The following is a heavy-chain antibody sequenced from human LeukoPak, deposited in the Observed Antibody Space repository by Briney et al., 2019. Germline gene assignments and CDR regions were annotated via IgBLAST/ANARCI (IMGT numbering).Heavy chain of an antibody. V-gene: IGHV4-38-2*02. D-gene: IGHD1-26*01. CDR3: ATTTIRLGY. CDR2: MYYRGST. CDR1: GYSLSSSHY. Sequence: SETLSLTCTVSGYSLSSSHYWGWIRQPPGKGLEWIGRMYYRGSTYHNPSLKSRVPISVDTSKNEFSLKLSPVTAADTAVYYCATTTIRLGYCGQGTLVTVSS. J-gene: IGHJ4*02.